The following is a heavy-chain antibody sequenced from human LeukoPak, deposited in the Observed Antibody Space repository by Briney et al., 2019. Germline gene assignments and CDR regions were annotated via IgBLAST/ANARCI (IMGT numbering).Heavy chain of an antibody. V-gene: IGHV4-39*01. CDR3: ARHRSGWLQSSFDY. CDR1: GFTFSNYD. CDR2: IYYSGST. Sequence: GSLRLSCAASGFTFSNYDMNWVRQPPGKGLEWIGSIYYSGSTYYNPALKSRVTISVDTSKNQFSLKLSSVTAADTAVYYCARHRSGWLQSSFDYWGQGTLVTVSS. D-gene: IGHD5-24*01. J-gene: IGHJ4*02.